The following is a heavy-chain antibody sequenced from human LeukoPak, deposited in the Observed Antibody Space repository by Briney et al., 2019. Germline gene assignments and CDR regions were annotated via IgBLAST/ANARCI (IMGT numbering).Heavy chain of an antibody. J-gene: IGHJ4*02. D-gene: IGHD4-17*01. V-gene: IGHV4-34*01. CDR3: ARGRMTNGYSDY. CDR1: GGSFSGYY. Sequence: KPSETLSLTCAVYGGSFSGYYWSWIRQPPGKGLEWIGEINHSGSTNYNPSLKSRVTISVDTSKNQFSLKLSSVTAADTAVYYCARGRMTNGYSDYWGQGTLVTVSS. CDR2: INHSGST.